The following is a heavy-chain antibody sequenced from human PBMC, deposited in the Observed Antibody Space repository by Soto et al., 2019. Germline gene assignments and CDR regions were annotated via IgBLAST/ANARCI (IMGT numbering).Heavy chain of an antibody. V-gene: IGHV1-2*04. CDR1: GYTFTSYA. Sequence: ASVKVSCKASGYTFTSYAMHWVRQAPGQRLEWMGWINAGSGGTNYAQKFQGWVTMTRDTSISTAYMELSRLRSDDTAVYYCARGDGWYYGMDVWGQGTTVTVSS. J-gene: IGHJ6*02. CDR2: INAGSGGT. CDR3: ARGDGWYYGMDV. D-gene: IGHD2-15*01.